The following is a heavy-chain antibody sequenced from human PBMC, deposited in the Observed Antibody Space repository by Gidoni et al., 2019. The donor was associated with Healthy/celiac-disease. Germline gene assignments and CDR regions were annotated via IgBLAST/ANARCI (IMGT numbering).Heavy chain of an antibody. CDR3: ARGGGSSWPIDY. Sequence: QVQLQESGPGLVKPSETLSLTCTVSGGSISSYYWSWIRQPPGKVLEWIGYIYYSGSTNYNPSLKSRVTISVYTSKNQFSLKLSSVTAADTAVYYCARGGGSSWPIDYWGQGTLVTVSS. CDR1: GGSISSYY. D-gene: IGHD6-13*01. J-gene: IGHJ4*02. V-gene: IGHV4-59*01. CDR2: IYYSGST.